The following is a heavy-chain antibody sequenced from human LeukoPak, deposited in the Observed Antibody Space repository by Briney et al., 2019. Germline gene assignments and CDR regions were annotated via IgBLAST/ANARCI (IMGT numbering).Heavy chain of an antibody. V-gene: IGHV4-59*08. CDR3: ARHRQHQLTIFGPFDL. CDR1: GGSISSYY. J-gene: IGHJ2*01. CDR2: IYYSGST. D-gene: IGHD3-3*01. Sequence: SETLSLTCTVSGGSISSYYWSWIRQPPGKGLEWIGYIYYSGSTNYNPSLKSRVTISVDTSKNQFSLKLSSVTAADTAVYYCARHRQHQLTIFGPFDLWGRGTLVTVSS.